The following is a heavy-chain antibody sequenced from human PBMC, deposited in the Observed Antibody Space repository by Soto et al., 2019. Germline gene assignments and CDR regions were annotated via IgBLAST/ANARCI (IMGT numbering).Heavy chain of an antibody. D-gene: IGHD1-1*01. CDR1: GDSFSKYT. V-gene: IGHV1-69*13. CDR2: IIPRFGTT. CDR3: ARGRGLYNSGRSQLDS. J-gene: IGHJ4*02. Sequence: SVKVSCKASGDSFSKYTVNWLRQSPRQGLEWMGGIIPRFGTTNYAPTLQDRVTITADESMNTVYMELSSLRSEDTALYYCARGRGLYNSGRSQLDSWGQGTLVTVSS.